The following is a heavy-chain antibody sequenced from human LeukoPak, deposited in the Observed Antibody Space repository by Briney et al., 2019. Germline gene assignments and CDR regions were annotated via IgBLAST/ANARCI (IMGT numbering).Heavy chain of an antibody. D-gene: IGHD1-26*01. CDR1: GFTFSSYA. J-gene: IGHJ3*02. V-gene: IGHV3-23*01. Sequence: PGGSLRLSCAASGFTFSSYAMSWVRQAPGKGLEWVSAISGSGGSTYYADSVKGRFTISRDNSKKTLYLQMNSLRAEDTAVYYCAKDLLYSRWELLTGLRDAFDIWGQGTMVTVSS. CDR2: ISGSGGST. CDR3: AKDLLYSRWELLTGLRDAFDI.